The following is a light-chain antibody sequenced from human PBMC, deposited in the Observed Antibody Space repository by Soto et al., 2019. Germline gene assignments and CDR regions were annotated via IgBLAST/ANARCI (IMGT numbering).Light chain of an antibody. CDR3: CSYAGSSTDV. CDR1: SSDVGNYNL. J-gene: IGLJ1*01. V-gene: IGLV2-23*02. Sequence: QSALTQPASVSGSPGQSITISCTGTSSDVGNYNLVSWYQQHPGKAPKLMIYEVSKRPSGVSNRFSGSKSGNTASLTISGLQAEDEADYSCCSYAGSSTDVFGSGTKLTVL. CDR2: EVS.